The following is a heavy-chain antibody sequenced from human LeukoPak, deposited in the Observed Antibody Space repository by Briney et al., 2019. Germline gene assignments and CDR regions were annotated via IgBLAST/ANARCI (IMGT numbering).Heavy chain of an antibody. Sequence: GASVKVSCKASGYTFTSYYMHWVRQAPGQGLEWMGIINPSGGSTSYAQKFQGRVTMTRDTSTSTVYMELSSLRSEDTAVYYCAKDMGFDNWNPRPSFDYWGQGTLVTVSS. V-gene: IGHV1-46*01. CDR2: INPSGGST. D-gene: IGHD1-20*01. CDR3: AKDMGFDNWNPRPSFDY. J-gene: IGHJ4*02. CDR1: GYTFTSYY.